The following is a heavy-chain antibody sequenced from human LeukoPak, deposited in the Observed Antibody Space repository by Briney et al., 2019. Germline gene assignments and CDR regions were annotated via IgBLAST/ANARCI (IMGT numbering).Heavy chain of an antibody. V-gene: IGHV4-39*01. CDR2: IYYSGST. CDR3: ARRTLTGETLDF. Sequence: TSSETLSLTCTVSGGSISSSSYYWGWIRQPPGKGLEWIGTIYYSGSTYYNPSLKSRVTISVDTSKNQFSLKLNSVTAADTAVYYCARRTLTGETLDFWGQGTLVTVSS. D-gene: IGHD3-9*01. CDR1: GGSISSSSYY. J-gene: IGHJ4*02.